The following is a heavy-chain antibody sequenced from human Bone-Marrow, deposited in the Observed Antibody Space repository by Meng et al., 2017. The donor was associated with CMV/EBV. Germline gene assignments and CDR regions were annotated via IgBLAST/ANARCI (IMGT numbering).Heavy chain of an antibody. Sequence: GESLKISCAASGFTFSSYAMHWVRQAPGKGLEWVAVISYDGSNKYYADSVKGRFTISRDNSKNTLYLQMNSLRAEDTAVYYCAKGWGYGDYGRGGQGTLVTVSS. D-gene: IGHD4-17*01. J-gene: IGHJ4*02. CDR3: AKGWGYGDYGR. V-gene: IGHV3-30-3*01. CDR1: GFTFSSYA. CDR2: ISYDGSNK.